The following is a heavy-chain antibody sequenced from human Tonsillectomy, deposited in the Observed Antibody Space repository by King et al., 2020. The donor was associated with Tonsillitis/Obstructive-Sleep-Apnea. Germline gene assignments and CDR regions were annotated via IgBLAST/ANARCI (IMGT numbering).Heavy chain of an antibody. J-gene: IGHJ4*02. V-gene: IGHV3-15*01. CDR1: GFTFSNAW. CDR2: FKSKVDGGTT. D-gene: IGHD6-13*01. CDR3: TARELVQQLVAPFDF. Sequence: QLVQSGGGLVKPGGSLTLSCTASGFTFSNAWMSWVRQAPGKGLKWVGRFKSKVDGGTTDYAAPVKGRFTISRDDSKNTLYMQMNSLKTEDTAVYYCTARELVQQLVAPFDFWGQGTLVTVAS.